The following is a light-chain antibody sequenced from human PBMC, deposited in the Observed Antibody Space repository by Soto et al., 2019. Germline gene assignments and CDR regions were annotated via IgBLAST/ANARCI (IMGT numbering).Light chain of an antibody. CDR2: SAS. V-gene: IGKV3-20*01. CDR1: QSVSSSY. CDR3: QQYGGSPPYT. Sequence: EMVLTQSPGTLSLSPGERATLSCRASQSVSSSYLAWYQQKPGQAPRLLIYSASSRATGIPDRFSGSGSGTDFTLTISRLDPEDFAVYYCQQYGGSPPYTFGQGTKLEIK. J-gene: IGKJ2*01.